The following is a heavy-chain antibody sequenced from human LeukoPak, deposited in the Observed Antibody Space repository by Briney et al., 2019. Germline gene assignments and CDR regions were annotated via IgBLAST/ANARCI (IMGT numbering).Heavy chain of an antibody. CDR1: GNSISSYY. J-gene: IGHJ6*02. CDR3: ARDSGYSGYDPIDYYYYYGMDV. CDR2: IYTSGST. D-gene: IGHD5-12*01. Sequence: KTSETLSLTCTVSGNSISSYYWSWIRQPAGKGLEWIGRIYTSGSTNYNPSLKSRVTISVDTSKNQFSLKLSSVTAADTAVYYCARDSGYSGYDPIDYYYYYGMDVWGQGTTVTVSS. V-gene: IGHV4-4*07.